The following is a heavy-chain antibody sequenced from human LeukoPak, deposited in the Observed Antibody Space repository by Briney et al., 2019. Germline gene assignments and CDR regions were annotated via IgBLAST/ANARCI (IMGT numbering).Heavy chain of an antibody. V-gene: IGHV4-39*07. CDR1: GGSIRSTSYY. CDR2: IYYSGNT. D-gene: IGHD6-13*01. CDR3: AKDPDSSWYRDWFDP. Sequence: SETLSLTCTVSGGSIRSTSYYWGWIRQPPGKGLEWIGSIYYSGNTYYNPSLKSRVTISVDTSKNQFSLKLSSVTAADTALYYCAKDPDSSWYRDWFDPWGQGTLVTVSS. J-gene: IGHJ5*02.